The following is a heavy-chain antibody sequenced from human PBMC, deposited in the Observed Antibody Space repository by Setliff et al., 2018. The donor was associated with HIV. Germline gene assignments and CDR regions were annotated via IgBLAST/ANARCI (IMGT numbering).Heavy chain of an antibody. CDR2: IYYSGNT. J-gene: IGHJ4*02. V-gene: IGHV4-31*03. CDR1: GGSINSGGYY. CDR3: ARGIAAAGGYFDY. D-gene: IGHD6-13*01. Sequence: SETLSLTCTVSGGSINSGGYYWNWIRQHPGKGLEWIGYIYYSGNTYYNPSLKSRITISLDTSKNQFSLKLSSVTAADTAVYYCARGIAAAGGYFDYWGPGTLVTVSS.